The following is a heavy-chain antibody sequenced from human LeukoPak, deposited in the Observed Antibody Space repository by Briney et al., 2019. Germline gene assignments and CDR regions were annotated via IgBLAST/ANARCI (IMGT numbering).Heavy chain of an antibody. D-gene: IGHD6-13*01. J-gene: IGHJ4*02. Sequence: PGGSLRLSCAASGFTFSSYWMSWVRQAPGKGLEWVANIKQDGSEKYYVDSVKGRFTISRDNSKNTLYLQMNSLRAEDTAVYYCGEQLVPKIRGQGTLVTVSS. V-gene: IGHV3-7*03. CDR2: IKQDGSEK. CDR1: GFTFSSYW. CDR3: GEQLVPKI.